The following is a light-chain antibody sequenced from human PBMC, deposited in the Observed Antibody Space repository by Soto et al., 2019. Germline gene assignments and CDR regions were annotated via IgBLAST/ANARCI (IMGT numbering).Light chain of an antibody. V-gene: IGKV3-11*01. CDR2: DAS. CDR3: QQRSHWPPLT. J-gene: IGKJ4*01. Sequence: EVLLTQSPATLSLSPGDRATLSCRASQSVHTFLAWYQQKPGQAPRLLISDASNREPGIPARFSGSGSGTDFTLTINSLEPEDSAVYYCQQRSHWPPLTFCGGTKVEIK. CDR1: QSVHTF.